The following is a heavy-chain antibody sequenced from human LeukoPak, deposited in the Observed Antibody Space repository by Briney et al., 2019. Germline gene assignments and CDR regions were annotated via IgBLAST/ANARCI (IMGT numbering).Heavy chain of an antibody. CDR3: ARDRGLGYCSGGSCYSSYYYGMDV. Sequence: ASVKVSCKASGYTFTSYDINWVRQATGQGLEWMGIINPSGGSTSYAQKFQGRVTMTRDTSTSTVYMELSSLRSEDTAVYYCARDRGLGYCSGGSCYSSYYYGMDVWGQGTTVTVSS. CDR2: INPSGGST. J-gene: IGHJ6*02. CDR1: GYTFTSYD. V-gene: IGHV1-46*01. D-gene: IGHD2-15*01.